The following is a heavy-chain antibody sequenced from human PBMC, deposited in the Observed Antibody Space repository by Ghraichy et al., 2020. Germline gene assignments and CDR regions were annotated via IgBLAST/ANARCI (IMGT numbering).Heavy chain of an antibody. CDR1: GGSISSSNW. D-gene: IGHD3-22*01. J-gene: IGHJ5*02. CDR2: IYHSGST. CDR3: ARDLGDYYDSSGYLLASWFDP. V-gene: IGHV4-4*02. Sequence: SETLSLTCAVSGGSISSSNWWSWVRQPPGKGLEWIGEIYHSGSTNYNPSLKSRVTISVDKSKNQFSLKLSSVTAADTAVYYCARDLGDYYDSSGYLLASWFDPWGQGTLVTVSS.